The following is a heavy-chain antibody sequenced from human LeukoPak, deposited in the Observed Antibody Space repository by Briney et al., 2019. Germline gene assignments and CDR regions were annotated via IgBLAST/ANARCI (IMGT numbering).Heavy chain of an antibody. CDR2: INPNSGGT. Sequence: ASVKVSCKASGYTFTGYYMHWVRQAPGQGLEWMGWINPNSGGTNYAQKFQGRVTMTRDTSISTAYVDLSRLRSDDTTVYYCARGLDTYGFNWYFDLWGRSTLVTVSS. CDR1: GYTFTGYY. J-gene: IGHJ2*01. V-gene: IGHV1-2*02. D-gene: IGHD5-18*01. CDR3: ARGLDTYGFNWYFDL.